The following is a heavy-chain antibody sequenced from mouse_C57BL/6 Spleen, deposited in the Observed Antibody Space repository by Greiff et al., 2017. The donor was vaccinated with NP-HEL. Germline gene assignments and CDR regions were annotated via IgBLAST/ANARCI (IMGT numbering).Heavy chain of an antibody. J-gene: IGHJ1*03. CDR1: GFTFSSYA. CDR3: TRVTTVVATDFDV. Sequence: EVKLMESGEGLVKPGGSLKLSCAASGFTFSSYAMSWVRQTPEKRLEWVAYISSGGDYIYYADTVKGRFTISRDNARNTLYPQMSSLKSEDTAMYYCTRVTTVVATDFDVWGTGTTVTVSS. V-gene: IGHV5-9-1*02. CDR2: ISSGGDYI. D-gene: IGHD1-1*01.